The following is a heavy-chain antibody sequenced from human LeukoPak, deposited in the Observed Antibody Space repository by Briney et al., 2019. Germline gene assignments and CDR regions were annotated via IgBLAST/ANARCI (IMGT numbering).Heavy chain of an antibody. CDR3: ARSDYGFDY. CDR1: GGSFSGYY. CDR2: INHSGST. J-gene: IGHJ4*02. V-gene: IGHV4-34*01. D-gene: IGHD4-17*01. Sequence: SETLSLTCAVYGGSFSGYYWSWIRQPPGKGLEWIGEINHSGSTNYNPSLKSRVTISVDTSKNQFSLKLSSVTAADTTVCYCARSDYGFDYRGQGTLVTVSS.